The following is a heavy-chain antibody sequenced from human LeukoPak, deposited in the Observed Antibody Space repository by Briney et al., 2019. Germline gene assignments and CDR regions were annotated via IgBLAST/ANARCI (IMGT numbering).Heavy chain of an antibody. Sequence: PGGSLRLSCAASGFTFISYAMTWVRQAPCKGLEWVTAISGSGGSANYADSVKGRFTSSRDNSKSTLYLQMNSLRAEDTAVYYCAKERYISGWSDSFDSWGQGTLVAVSS. V-gene: IGHV3-23*01. CDR1: GFTFISYA. CDR2: ISGSGGSA. D-gene: IGHD6-19*01. CDR3: AKERYISGWSDSFDS. J-gene: IGHJ4*02.